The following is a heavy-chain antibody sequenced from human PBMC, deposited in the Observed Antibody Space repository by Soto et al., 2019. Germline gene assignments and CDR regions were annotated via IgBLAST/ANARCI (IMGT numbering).Heavy chain of an antibody. D-gene: IGHD3-3*01. CDR1: GFSLGTSGVA. CDR2: IFWDDDK. Sequence: SGPTVANPTQTLTLTWTFSGFSLGTSGVAVGWIRQAPRKAPEWLAFIFWDDDKRYSPSLENRLTITKDTSKNQVVLTMTNMDPVDTATYYCARIFDFWSGYYFSYWGRGALVTVSS. J-gene: IGHJ4*02. V-gene: IGHV2-5*02. CDR3: ARIFDFWSGYYFSY.